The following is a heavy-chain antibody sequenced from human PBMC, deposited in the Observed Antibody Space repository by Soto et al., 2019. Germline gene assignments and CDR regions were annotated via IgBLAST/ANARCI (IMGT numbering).Heavy chain of an antibody. CDR2: IWHDGKNK. CDR1: GFTCSNFG. Sequence: QVQVVESGGGVVQPGTSLRLSCAASGFTCSNFGMHWVRQAPGKGLEWVAFIWHDGKNKYYADSAKGRFTVSRDNSKNTLYLQMNSLRAEDTAVYYCARDPGQDEAMDYWGQGTLVTVSS. J-gene: IGHJ4*02. CDR3: ARDPGQDEAMDY. V-gene: IGHV3-33*01.